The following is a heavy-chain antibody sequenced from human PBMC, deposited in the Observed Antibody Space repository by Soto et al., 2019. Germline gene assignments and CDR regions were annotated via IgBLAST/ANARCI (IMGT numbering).Heavy chain of an antibody. Sequence: GGSLRLSCAASGFTFSSYSMNWVRQAPGKGLEWVSYISSSSSTIYYADSVKGRFTISRDNAKNSLYLQMNSLRDEDTAVYYCASAVAVAGPWDAFDIWGQGTMVTVSS. J-gene: IGHJ3*02. D-gene: IGHD6-19*01. CDR3: ASAVAVAGPWDAFDI. V-gene: IGHV3-48*02. CDR1: GFTFSSYS. CDR2: ISSSSSTI.